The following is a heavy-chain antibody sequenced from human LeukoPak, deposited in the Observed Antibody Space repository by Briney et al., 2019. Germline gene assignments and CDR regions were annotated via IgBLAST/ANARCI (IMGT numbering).Heavy chain of an antibody. V-gene: IGHV3-21*04. Sequence: GGSLRLSCAASGFTFSSYSMNWVRQAPGKGLEWVSSISSSSSYIYYADSVKGRFTISRDNAKNSLYLRMNSLRAEDTAVYYCATKYCSSTSCSQTIFFDYWGQGTLVTVSS. J-gene: IGHJ4*02. CDR1: GFTFSSYS. CDR3: ATKYCSSTSCSQTIFFDY. D-gene: IGHD2-2*01. CDR2: ISSSSSYI.